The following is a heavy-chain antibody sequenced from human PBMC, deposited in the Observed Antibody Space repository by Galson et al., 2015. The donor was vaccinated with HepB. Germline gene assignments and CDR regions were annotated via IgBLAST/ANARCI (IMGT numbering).Heavy chain of an antibody. CDR3: ATNSGGPVIMITNFDY. CDR1: GYTLTELS. V-gene: IGHV1-24*01. Sequence: SVKVSCKVSGYTLTELSMHWVRQAPGKGLEWMGGFDPEDGETIYAQKFQGRVTMTEDTSTDTAYMELSSLRSEDTAVYYCATNSGGPVIMITNFDYWGQGTLVTVSS. J-gene: IGHJ4*02. D-gene: IGHD3-16*01. CDR2: FDPEDGET.